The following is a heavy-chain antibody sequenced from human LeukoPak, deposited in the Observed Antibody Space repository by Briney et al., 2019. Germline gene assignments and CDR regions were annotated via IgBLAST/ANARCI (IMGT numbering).Heavy chain of an antibody. J-gene: IGHJ2*01. CDR3: ATSPATGNIYFDL. V-gene: IGHV3-23*01. CDR1: GFTFSSYA. D-gene: IGHD6-13*01. Sequence: PGGSLRLSCAASGFTFSSYAMSWVRQAPGKGLEWVSAISGSAGSTYYADSVKGRFTISRDNSKNTLYLQMNSLRAEDTAVYYCATSPATGNIYFDLWGRGTLVTVSS. CDR2: ISGSAGST.